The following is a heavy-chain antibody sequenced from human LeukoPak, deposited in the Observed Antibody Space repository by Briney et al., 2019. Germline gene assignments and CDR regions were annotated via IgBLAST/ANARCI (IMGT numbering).Heavy chain of an antibody. CDR3: TKVRSGSSNWALRIFDY. CDR2: ISPGGGTT. CDR1: GFTFSNEA. D-gene: IGHD4-11*01. J-gene: IGHJ4*02. V-gene: IGHV3-23*01. Sequence: GGSLRLSCAVSGFTFSNEAMGCVRQLRGGGLEWVSTISPGGGTTYYAESMKGRFTISRDNSKSILYLEMNSLRVEDTAVYYCTKVRSGSSNWALRIFDYWGQGALDTVSS.